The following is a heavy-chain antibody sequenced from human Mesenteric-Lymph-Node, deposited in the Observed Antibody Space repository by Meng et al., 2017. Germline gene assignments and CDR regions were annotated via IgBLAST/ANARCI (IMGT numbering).Heavy chain of an antibody. D-gene: IGHD6-19*01. CDR3: ARDQDSSGWYYYYGMDV. CDR1: GGSISSSSYY. CDR2: IYYSGST. J-gene: IGHJ6*02. Sequence: SETLSLTCTVSGGSISSSSYYWGWIRQPPGKGLEWIGSIYYSGSTYYNPSRKSRVTISVDTSKNQFSLKLSSVTAADTAVYYCARDQDSSGWYYYYGMDVWGQGTTVTAP. V-gene: IGHV4-39*07.